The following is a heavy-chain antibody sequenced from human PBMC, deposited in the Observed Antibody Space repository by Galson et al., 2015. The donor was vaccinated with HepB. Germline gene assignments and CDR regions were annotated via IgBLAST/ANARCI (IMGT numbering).Heavy chain of an antibody. J-gene: IGHJ4*02. D-gene: IGHD3-22*01. CDR3: ARLPHYYDSSGYYSGPGPAGY. CDR2: IYPGDSDT. Sequence: QSGAEVKKPGESLKISCKGSGYSFTSYWIGWVRQMPGKGLEWMGIIYPGDSDTRYSPSFQGQVTISADKSISTAYLQWSSLKASDTAMYYCARLPHYYDSSGYYSGPGPAGYWGQGTLVTVSS. CDR1: GYSFTSYW. V-gene: IGHV5-51*03.